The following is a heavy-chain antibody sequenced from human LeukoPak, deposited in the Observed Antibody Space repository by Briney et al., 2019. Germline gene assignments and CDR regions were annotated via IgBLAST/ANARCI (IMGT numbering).Heavy chain of an antibody. CDR3: AKDRSQYYDILTGYPPPGY. CDR2: IRYDGSNK. D-gene: IGHD3-9*01. J-gene: IGHJ4*02. Sequence: GGSLRLSCAASGFTFSSYGMHWVRQAPGKGLEWVAFIRYDGSNKYYADSVKGRFTISRDNSKNTLYLQMNSPRAEDTAVYYCAKDRSQYYDILTGYPPPGYWGQGTLVTVSS. V-gene: IGHV3-30*02. CDR1: GFTFSSYG.